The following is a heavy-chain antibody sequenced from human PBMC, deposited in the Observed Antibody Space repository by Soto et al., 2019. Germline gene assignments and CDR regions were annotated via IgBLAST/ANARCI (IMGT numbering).Heavy chain of an antibody. J-gene: IGHJ3*02. Sequence: QVQLVQSGAEVKKPGASVKVSCKASGYTFTSYGISWVRQAPGQGLEWMGWISAYNGNTNYAQKLQGRVTMTTDTSTSTAYMELRSLRSDDTAVYYCARDLYYDSVWGSYRPDAFDIWGQGTMVTVSS. D-gene: IGHD3-16*02. CDR1: GYTFTSYG. V-gene: IGHV1-18*04. CDR2: ISAYNGNT. CDR3: ARDLYYDSVWGSYRPDAFDI.